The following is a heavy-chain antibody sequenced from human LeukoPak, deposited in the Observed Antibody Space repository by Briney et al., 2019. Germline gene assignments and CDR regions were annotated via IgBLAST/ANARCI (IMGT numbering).Heavy chain of an antibody. CDR2: ISGSGGST. V-gene: IGHV3-23*01. D-gene: IGHD3-3*01. Sequence: GGSLRLSCAASGFTFSSYAMSWVRQAPGKGLEWVSAISGSGGSTYYADSVKDRFTISRDNSKNTLYLQMNSLRAEDTAVYYCAKQGFLEWLLTQYYFDYWGQGTLVTVSS. J-gene: IGHJ4*02. CDR3: AKQGFLEWLLTQYYFDY. CDR1: GFTFSSYA.